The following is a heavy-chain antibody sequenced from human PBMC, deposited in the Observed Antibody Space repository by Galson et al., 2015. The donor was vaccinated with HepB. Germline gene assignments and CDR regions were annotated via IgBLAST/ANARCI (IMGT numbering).Heavy chain of an antibody. J-gene: IGHJ1*01. V-gene: IGHV4-59*08. D-gene: IGHD4-23*01. Sequence: SETLSLTCTVSGGSISRHQWGWIRQPPGKRPEWIGYILYNGNTNYNPSLKSRVTISLDTSKNQFSLKLSSVTAADTAVYFCTRGTTTVATTWGQGTLVTVSS. CDR2: ILYNGNT. CDR1: GGSISRHQ. CDR3: TRGTTTVATT.